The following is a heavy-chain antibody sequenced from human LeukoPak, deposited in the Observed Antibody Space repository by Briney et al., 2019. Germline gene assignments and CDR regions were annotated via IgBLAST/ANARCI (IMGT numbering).Heavy chain of an antibody. D-gene: IGHD2-15*01. CDR2: INPSGGST. J-gene: IGHJ4*02. CDR1: GYTFTSYY. Sequence: ASVKVSCKASGYTFTSYYMHWVRQAPGQGLEWMGIINPSGGSTSYAQKFQGRLTMTTDTSTNTAYMELRSLRPDDTAVYYCARDFFHGHCSGLTCFLLDSWGQGSLVTVSS. V-gene: IGHV1-46*01. CDR3: ARDFFHGHCSGLTCFLLDS.